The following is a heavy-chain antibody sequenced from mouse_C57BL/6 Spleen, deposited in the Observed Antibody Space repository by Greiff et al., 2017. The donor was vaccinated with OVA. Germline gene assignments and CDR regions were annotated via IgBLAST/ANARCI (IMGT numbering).Heavy chain of an antibody. CDR2: IYPGNSDT. V-gene: IGHV1-5*01. CDR1: GYTFTSYW. CDR3: TRSGDGYYLYYFDY. Sequence: VQLQESGTVLVRPGASVKMSCKTSGYTFTSYWMHWVKQRPGQGLEWIGAIYPGNSDTSYNQKFKGKAKLTAVTSASPAYMELSSLTNEDTAVYYGTRSGDGYYLYYFDYWGQGTTLTVSS. J-gene: IGHJ2*01. D-gene: IGHD2-3*01.